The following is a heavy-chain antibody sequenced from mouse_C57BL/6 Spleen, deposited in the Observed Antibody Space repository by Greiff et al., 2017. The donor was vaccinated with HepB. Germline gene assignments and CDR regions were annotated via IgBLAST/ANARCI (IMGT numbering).Heavy chain of an antibody. CDR1: GFSLSTFGLG. Sequence: QVTLKESGPGILQPSQTLSLTCSFSGFSLSTFGLGVGWIRQPSGKGLEWLAHIWWDDDKYYNPALKSRLTISKDTSKNQVFLKIANVDTADTATYYCARMGNYYGSSPFAYWGQGTLVTVSA. CDR3: ARMGNYYGSSPFAY. CDR2: IWWDDDK. V-gene: IGHV8-8*01. D-gene: IGHD1-1*01. J-gene: IGHJ3*01.